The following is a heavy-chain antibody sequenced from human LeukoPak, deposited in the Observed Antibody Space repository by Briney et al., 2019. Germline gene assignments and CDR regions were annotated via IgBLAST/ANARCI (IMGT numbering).Heavy chain of an antibody. CDR1: GYTFTSYA. CDR2: INAGNGNT. Sequence: ASVKVSCKASGYTFTSYAMHWVRQAPGQRLEWMGWINAGNGNTKYSQEFQGRVTITRGTSASTAYMELSSLRSEDMAVYYCARGASSGYYEEFDYWGQGTLVTVSS. CDR3: ARGASSGYYEEFDY. V-gene: IGHV1-3*03. J-gene: IGHJ4*02. D-gene: IGHD3-22*01.